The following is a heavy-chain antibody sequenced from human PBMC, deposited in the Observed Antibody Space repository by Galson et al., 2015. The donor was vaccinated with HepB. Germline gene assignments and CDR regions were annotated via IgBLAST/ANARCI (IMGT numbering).Heavy chain of an antibody. CDR1: EFSFSTFT. Sequence: SLRLSCAASEFSFSTFTMNWVRQAPGKSLEWVSSISGSGSYIYYADSVKGRFTISRDNAKNSLYLQMNSLSAEDTAVYYCATYRGTSDWDNIGVYWCQGALVTVSS. D-gene: IGHD2-21*01. V-gene: IGHV3-21*04. CDR3: ATYRGTSDWDNIGVY. J-gene: IGHJ4*02. CDR2: ISGSGSYI.